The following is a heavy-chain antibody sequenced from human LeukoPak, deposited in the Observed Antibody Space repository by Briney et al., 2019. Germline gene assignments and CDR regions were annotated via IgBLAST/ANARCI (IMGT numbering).Heavy chain of an antibody. J-gene: IGHJ6*02. D-gene: IGHD6-13*01. CDR1: GFTFSSYW. CDR3: ARDHEAAAGVYYYYGMDV. V-gene: IGHV3-7*01. Sequence: PGGSLRLSCAASGFTFSSYWMSWVRQAPGKGLEWVANIKQDGSEKYYVDSVKGRFTIPRDNAKNSLYLQMNSLRAEDTAVYYCARDHEAAAGVYYYYGMDVWGQGTTVTVSS. CDR2: IKQDGSEK.